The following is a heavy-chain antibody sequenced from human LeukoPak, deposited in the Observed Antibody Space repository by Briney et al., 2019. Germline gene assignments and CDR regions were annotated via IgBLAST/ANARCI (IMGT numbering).Heavy chain of an antibody. CDR2: IYTSGST. D-gene: IGHD3-22*01. V-gene: IGHV4-4*07. J-gene: IGHJ4*02. CDR3: ARAGYYYDGSGYYYADY. Sequence: SETLSLTCTVSGGSISSYYWSWIRQPAGKGLEWIGRIYTSGSTNYNPSLKSRVTMSVDTSKNQFSLKLSSVTAADTAVYYCARAGYYYDGSGYYYADYWGQGTLVTVSS. CDR1: GGSISSYY.